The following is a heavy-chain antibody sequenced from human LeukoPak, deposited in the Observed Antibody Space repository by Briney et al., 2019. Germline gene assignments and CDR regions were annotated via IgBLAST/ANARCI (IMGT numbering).Heavy chain of an antibody. V-gene: IGHV4-59*01. D-gene: IGHD3-16*02. CDR1: GVSISGNY. CDR2: IFYTGST. Sequence: SETLSLTCTVSGVSISGNYWSWIRQPPGKGLEWIGYIFYTGSTNYNPSLKSRVTILLDTSKNQFSLKLSSVSAADTAVYYCARVQGDYVWGSYRYFDYWGQGTLVTVSS. CDR3: ARVQGDYVWGSYRYFDY. J-gene: IGHJ4*02.